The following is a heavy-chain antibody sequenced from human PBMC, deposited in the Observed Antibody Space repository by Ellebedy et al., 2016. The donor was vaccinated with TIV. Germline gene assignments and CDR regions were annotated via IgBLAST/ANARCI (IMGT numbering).Heavy chain of an antibody. CDR2: ISYDGSNK. V-gene: IGHV3-30*03. Sequence: GESLKISXAASGFTFSSYGMHWVRQAPGKGLEWVAVISYDGSNKYYADSVKGRFTISRDNSKNTLYLQMNSLRAEDTAVYYCARSSGDPDFDYWGQGTLVTVSS. CDR3: ARSSGDPDFDY. CDR1: GFTFSSYG. J-gene: IGHJ4*02. D-gene: IGHD3-10*01.